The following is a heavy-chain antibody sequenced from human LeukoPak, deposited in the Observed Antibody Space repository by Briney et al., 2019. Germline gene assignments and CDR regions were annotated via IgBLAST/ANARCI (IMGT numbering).Heavy chain of an antibody. J-gene: IGHJ4*02. Sequence: ASVKVSCKASGYDFKTSGISWVRQAPGQGLEWMGWISGHTGDTHYAKRFQGRLTLTTDTSTSVAYLELSTLRSDDTALYFCAKDVGDSLAGPWFFQFWGQGTLVTLSS. V-gene: IGHV1-18*01. D-gene: IGHD3-16*01. CDR2: ISGHTGDT. CDR1: GYDFKTSG. CDR3: AKDVGDSLAGPWFFQF.